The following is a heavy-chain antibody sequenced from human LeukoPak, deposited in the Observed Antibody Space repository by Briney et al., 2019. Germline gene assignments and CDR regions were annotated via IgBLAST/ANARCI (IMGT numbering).Heavy chain of an antibody. D-gene: IGHD5-12*01. CDR3: ARQGYGYEAFDY. CDR1: GGSIRRSGYF. Sequence: SETLSLTCTVSGGSIRRSGYFWGWIRQPPGKRLEWIGSISSGGSTYYNPSLQSRVTISVDTSKNQFSLKVSSVTAADTAVYYCARQGYGYEAFDYWGQGTLVTVSS. CDR2: ISSGGST. V-gene: IGHV4-39*01. J-gene: IGHJ4*02.